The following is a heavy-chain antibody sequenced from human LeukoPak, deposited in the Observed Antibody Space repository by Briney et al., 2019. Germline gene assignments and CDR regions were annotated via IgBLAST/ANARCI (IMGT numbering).Heavy chain of an antibody. J-gene: IGHJ4*02. CDR3: DRHALWWDRRDFDS. D-gene: IGHD2-21*01. CDR1: GFTFSGSA. Sequence: GGSLRLSCAASGFTFSGSAMHWVRQASGKGLEWVGRIRSKANSYATAYAASVKGRFTISRDDSKNTAYLQMNSLKTEDTAVYYCDRHALWWDRRDFDSWGQGTLVTVSS. V-gene: IGHV3-73*01. CDR2: IRSKANSYAT.